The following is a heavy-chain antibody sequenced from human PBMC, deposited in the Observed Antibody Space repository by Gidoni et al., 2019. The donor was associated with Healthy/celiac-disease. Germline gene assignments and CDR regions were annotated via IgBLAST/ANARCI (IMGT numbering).Heavy chain of an antibody. J-gene: IGHJ5*02. D-gene: IGHD6-13*01. V-gene: IGHV3-7*03. CDR2: IKQDGSEK. CDR1: GFTFSSYW. Sequence: EVQLVESGGGLVQPGGSLRLSCAASGFTFSSYWMSWVRQAPGKGLEWVANIKQDGSEKYYVDSGKGRFTISRDNAKNSLYLQMNSLRAEDTAVYYCARIGFSSSWHGDWFDPWGQGTLVTVSS. CDR3: ARIGFSSSWHGDWFDP.